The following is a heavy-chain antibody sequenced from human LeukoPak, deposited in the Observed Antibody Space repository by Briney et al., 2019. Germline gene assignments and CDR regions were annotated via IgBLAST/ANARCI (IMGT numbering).Heavy chain of an antibody. CDR1: GGSIRSYY. Sequence: PSETLSLTCTVSGGSIRSYYWSWIRQPPGKGLECIGYIYYTGSTNYNYNPSLKSRVTISLDTSKNQFSLTLCSVTAADPAVYYCARHGPRRDGYNYDYWGPGTLVTVSS. CDR2: IYYTGSTNY. CDR3: ARHGPRRDGYNYDY. V-gene: IGHV4-59*08. J-gene: IGHJ4*02. D-gene: IGHD5-24*01.